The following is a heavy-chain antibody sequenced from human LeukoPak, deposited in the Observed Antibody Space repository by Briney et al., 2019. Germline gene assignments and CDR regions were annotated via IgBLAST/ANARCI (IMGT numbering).Heavy chain of an antibody. D-gene: IGHD1-1*01. Sequence: GGSLRLSCAASGFTFSSFGTHWVRQAPGKGLAWVAFLGHEGTNKYYAESVKGRFTISRDDSKNTLFLQMDSLRPEDTAVYYCAKDGHWTFDYWGQGTLVTVSS. CDR3: AKDGHWTFDY. J-gene: IGHJ4*02. V-gene: IGHV3-30*02. CDR1: GFTFSSFG. CDR2: LGHEGTNK.